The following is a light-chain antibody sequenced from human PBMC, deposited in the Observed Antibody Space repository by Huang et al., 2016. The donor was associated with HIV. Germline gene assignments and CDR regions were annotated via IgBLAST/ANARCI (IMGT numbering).Light chain of an antibody. CDR1: QDISSW. CDR3: QQASSFPLT. Sequence: DIQMTQSPSSVSASVGDRVVITCRASQDISSWVAWYQQRPGKAPEILIFDASTVQNGVPSRFSGSGSGTDFVLTISSLQPEDFATYYCQQASSFPLTFGGGTKVEIK. CDR2: DAS. V-gene: IGKV1-12*01. J-gene: IGKJ4*01.